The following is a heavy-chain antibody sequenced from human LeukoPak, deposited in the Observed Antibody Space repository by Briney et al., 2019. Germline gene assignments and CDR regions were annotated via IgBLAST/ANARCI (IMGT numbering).Heavy chain of an antibody. Sequence: SQTLSLTCTVSGGSISSGSYYWSWIRQPAGKGLEWIGRIYTSGSTNYNPSLKSRVTISVDTSKNQFSLKLSSVTAADTAVYYCARDLHRGVSVDAFDIWGQGTMVTVSS. CDR3: ARDLHRGVSVDAFDI. V-gene: IGHV4-61*02. J-gene: IGHJ3*02. CDR2: IYTSGST. CDR1: GGSISSGSYY. D-gene: IGHD5/OR15-5a*01.